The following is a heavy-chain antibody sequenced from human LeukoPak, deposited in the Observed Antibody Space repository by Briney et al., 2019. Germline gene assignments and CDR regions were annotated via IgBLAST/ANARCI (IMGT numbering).Heavy chain of an antibody. D-gene: IGHD5-24*01. V-gene: IGHV4-38-2*02. CDR3: ARVYLPATRFDY. CDR1: GYSISSGYY. Sequence: SETLSLTCTVSGYSISSGYYWGWLRPPPGKGLEWIGSLYHSRRSFYNPSLKSRVPRPVDTPNNQSSLQLTSLSHAGAALCYWARVYLPATRFDYWGQGTLVTVSS. CDR2: LYHSRRS. J-gene: IGHJ4*02.